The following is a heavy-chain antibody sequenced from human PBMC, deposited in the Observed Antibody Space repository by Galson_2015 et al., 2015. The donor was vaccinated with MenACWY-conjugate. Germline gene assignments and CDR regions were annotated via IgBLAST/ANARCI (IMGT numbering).Heavy chain of an antibody. CDR2: INPYGGSI. CDR1: GCTFNTYY. J-gene: IGHJ6*02. V-gene: IGHV1-46*02. D-gene: IGHD1-26*01. Sequence: SVKVSCKASGCTFNTYYMHWVRQAPGQGLEWVGIINPYGGSITYAQKFQGRVTMTRDTSTSTVYMELSSLRSEDTAVYYCARGRGSYYYGMDVWGQGTTVTVSS. CDR3: ARGRGSYYYGMDV.